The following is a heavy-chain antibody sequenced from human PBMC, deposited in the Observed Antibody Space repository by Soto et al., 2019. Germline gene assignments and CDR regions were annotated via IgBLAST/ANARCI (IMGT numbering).Heavy chain of an antibody. D-gene: IGHD6-19*01. CDR2: IIPIFGTA. CDR3: ARGRKRPQWLAPYYFDY. Sequence: SVKVSCKASGGTFSSYAISWVRQAPGQGLEWMGGIIPIFGTANYAQKFQGRVTITADESTSTAYMELSSLRSEDTAVYYCARGRKRPQWLAPYYFDYWGQGTLVTVSS. V-gene: IGHV1-69*13. CDR1: GGTFSSYA. J-gene: IGHJ4*02.